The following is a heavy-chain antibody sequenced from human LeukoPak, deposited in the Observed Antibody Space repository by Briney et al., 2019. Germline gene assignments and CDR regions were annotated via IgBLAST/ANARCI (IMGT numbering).Heavy chain of an antibody. D-gene: IGHD2-2*01. J-gene: IGHJ5*02. CDR3: ARDPPDIVVVPAATLWFDP. Sequence: GGSLRLSCAASGFTFSDYYMSWIRQAPGKGLEWVSYISSSGSTIYYADSVKGRFTISRDNAKNSLYLQMNSLRAEDTAVYYCARDPPDIVVVPAATLWFDPWGQGTLVTVSS. CDR2: ISSSGSTI. V-gene: IGHV3-11*04. CDR1: GFTFSDYY.